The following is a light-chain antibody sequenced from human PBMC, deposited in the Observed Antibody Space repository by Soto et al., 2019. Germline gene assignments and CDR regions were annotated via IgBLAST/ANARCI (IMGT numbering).Light chain of an antibody. Sequence: QSVLTQSPSASASLGASVKLTCTLSSGHSSSAIAWHQQQPGKGPRYLMKLTSAGSHTKGDGIPDRFSGSSSGAERYLTISNLQAEDEADYYCQTWGTGIVVFGGGTKLTVL. CDR3: QTWGTGIVV. CDR1: SGHSSSA. V-gene: IGLV4-69*01. CDR2: LTSAGSH. J-gene: IGLJ2*01.